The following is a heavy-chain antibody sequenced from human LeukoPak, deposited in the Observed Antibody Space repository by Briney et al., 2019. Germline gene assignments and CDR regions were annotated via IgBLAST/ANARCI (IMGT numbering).Heavy chain of an antibody. D-gene: IGHD6-13*01. J-gene: IGHJ4*02. Sequence: SVKVSCKASGGTFSSYTIGWVRQAPGQGLEWMGRIIPILGIANYAQKFQGRVTITADKSTSTAYMELSSLRAEDTAVYYCARMAAAGYFDYWGQGTLVTVSS. CDR1: GGTFSSYT. CDR2: IIPILGIA. V-gene: IGHV1-69*02. CDR3: ARMAAAGYFDY.